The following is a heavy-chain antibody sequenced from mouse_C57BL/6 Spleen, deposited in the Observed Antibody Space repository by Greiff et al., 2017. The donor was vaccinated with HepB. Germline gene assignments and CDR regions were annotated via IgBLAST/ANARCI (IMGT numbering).Heavy chain of an antibody. Sequence: VQLQQPGTELVKPGASVKLSCKASGYTFTSYWIHWVKQRPGQGLEWIGNINPSNGGTNYNEKFKSKATLTVDKSSSTAYMQLSSLTSEDSAVYDCARPYYYGSTWFAYWGQGTLVTVSA. D-gene: IGHD1-1*01. CDR2: INPSNGGT. CDR1: GYTFTSYW. CDR3: ARPYYYGSTWFAY. J-gene: IGHJ3*01. V-gene: IGHV1-53*01.